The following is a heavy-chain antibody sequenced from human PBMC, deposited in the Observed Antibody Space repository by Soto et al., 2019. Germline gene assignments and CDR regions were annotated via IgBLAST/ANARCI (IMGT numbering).Heavy chain of an antibody. D-gene: IGHD3-22*01. CDR2: IYYSGST. J-gene: IGHJ3*02. CDR1: GGPISSSSYY. V-gene: IGHV4-39*01. Sequence: PSETLSLTCAVSGGPISSSSYYWGWIRQPPGKGLEWIGSIYYSGSTYYNPSLKSRVTMSVDTSKKQFSLKLSSVTAADTAVYFCARGDYYDTSGPFSDAFDIWGQGTMVTVSS. CDR3: ARGDYYDTSGPFSDAFDI.